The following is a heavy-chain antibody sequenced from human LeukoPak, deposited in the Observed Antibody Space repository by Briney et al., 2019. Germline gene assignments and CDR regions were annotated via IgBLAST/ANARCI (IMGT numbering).Heavy chain of an antibody. CDR1: GSSIGSYY. CDR3: AREDPQTTVPEGLDV. Sequence: SSEALSLTCAVSGSSIGSYYWSWLRQPPGRGLEWIGYIYYSGTTNHNPSLKSRVTISVDTSKNQFSLKLTSVTAADTAVYYCAREDPQTTVPEGLDVWGQGTTVTVSS. V-gene: IGHV4-59*01. D-gene: IGHD4-17*01. J-gene: IGHJ6*02. CDR2: IYYSGTT.